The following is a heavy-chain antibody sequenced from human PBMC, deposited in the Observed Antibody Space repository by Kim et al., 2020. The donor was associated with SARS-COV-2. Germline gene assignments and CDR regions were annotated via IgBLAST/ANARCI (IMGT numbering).Heavy chain of an antibody. Sequence: SETLSLTCAVYGGSFSGYQWSWTRQSPGKGLEWIGQINDSGSTNYNPSLKSRVTISVDTSKIQFSLKLTSVTAADTAVYYCARGVPGYWGQETLVTASS. CDR1: GGSFSGYQ. J-gene: IGHJ4*02. V-gene: IGHV4-34*01. CDR3: ARGVPGY. CDR2: INDSGST.